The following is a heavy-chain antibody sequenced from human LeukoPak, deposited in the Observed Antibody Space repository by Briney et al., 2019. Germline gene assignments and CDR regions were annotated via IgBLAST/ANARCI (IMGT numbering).Heavy chain of an antibody. CDR1: RFTFSTYT. Sequence: GGSLRLPCAASRFTFSTYTMNWVRQAPGKGLEWVSLISGDGGSTYYADSVKGRFTISRDNSKNSLYLQMNSLRTEDTALYYCAKDSGYSSSWYNYWGQGTLVTVSS. D-gene: IGHD6-13*01. V-gene: IGHV3-43*02. CDR3: AKDSGYSSSWYNY. CDR2: ISGDGGST. J-gene: IGHJ4*02.